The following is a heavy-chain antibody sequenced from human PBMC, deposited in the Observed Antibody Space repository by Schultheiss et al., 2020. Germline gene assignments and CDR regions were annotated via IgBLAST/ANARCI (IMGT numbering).Heavy chain of an antibody. D-gene: IGHD3-10*01. CDR3: ARGSSRFAPPLSSVWFGEDFYYYYYGMDV. CDR2: INPSGGST. Sequence: ASVKVSCKASGYTFTSYYMHWVRQAPGQGLEWMGIINPSGGSTSYAQKFQGRVTMTRDTSTSTVYMELSSLRSEDTAVYYCARGSSRFAPPLSSVWFGEDFYYYYYGMDVWGQGTTVTVSS. V-gene: IGHV1-46*01. J-gene: IGHJ6*02. CDR1: GYTFTSYY.